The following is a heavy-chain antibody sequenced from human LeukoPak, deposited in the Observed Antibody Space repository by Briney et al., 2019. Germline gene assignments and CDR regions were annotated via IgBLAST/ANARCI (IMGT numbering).Heavy chain of an antibody. J-gene: IGHJ6*03. CDR2: FDPEDGET. D-gene: IGHD2-15*01. Sequence: ASVKVSCKASGYTFTNYYMHWVRQAPGKGLEWMGGFDPEDGETIYAQKFQGRVTMTEDTSTDTVYMELSSLGSEDTAVYYCASLQGYCSGNRCPSSANYYYYMDVWGKGTTVTVSS. V-gene: IGHV1-24*01. CDR3: ASLQGYCSGNRCPSSANYYYYMDV. CDR1: GYTFTNYY.